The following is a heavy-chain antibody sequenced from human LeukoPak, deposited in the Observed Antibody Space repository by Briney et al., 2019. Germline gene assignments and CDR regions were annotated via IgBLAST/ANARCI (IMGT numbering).Heavy chain of an antibody. J-gene: IGHJ5*01. CDR3: AREKFDS. CDR1: GFAFSNFA. CDR2: VSYEGTIK. V-gene: IGHV3-30*14. Sequence: GRSLRLSCAASGFAFSNFAMHWVRQAPGKGLEWVAVVSYEGTIKYYSDSAKGRFTISRDNSNSLISLQMNNLTTEDTAAYYCAREKFDSWGQGTLVTVSP.